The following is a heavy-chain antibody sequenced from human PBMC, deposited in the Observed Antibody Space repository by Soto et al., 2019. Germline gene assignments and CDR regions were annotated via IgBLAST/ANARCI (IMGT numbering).Heavy chain of an antibody. D-gene: IGHD2-2*01. CDR2: IYYSGST. CDR3: ARHGAYCSSTSCYASDYYYGMDV. CDR1: VGSIISGGYY. J-gene: IGHJ6*02. V-gene: IGHV4-31*03. Sequence: PSETLSLTCTVSVGSIISGGYYWSWIRQHPGKGLEWIWYIYYSGSTYYNPSLKSRVTISVDTSKNQFSLKLSSVTAADTAVYYCARHGAYCSSTSCYASDYYYGMDVWGQGTTVTV.